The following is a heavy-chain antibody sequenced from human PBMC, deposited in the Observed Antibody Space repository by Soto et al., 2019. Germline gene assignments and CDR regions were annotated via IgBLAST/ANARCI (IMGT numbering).Heavy chain of an antibody. D-gene: IGHD6-19*01. CDR3: ARDRAAGTPYYYGMDV. Sequence: QVQLQESGPGLVKPSETLSLTCTVSGGSISSYYWSWIRQPPGKGLEWIGYIYYSGSTNYNPSLKSRVTISVDTSKNQFSLKLSSVTAADTAVYYCARDRAAGTPYYYGMDVWGQGTTVTVSS. J-gene: IGHJ6*02. V-gene: IGHV4-59*01. CDR2: IYYSGST. CDR1: GGSISSYY.